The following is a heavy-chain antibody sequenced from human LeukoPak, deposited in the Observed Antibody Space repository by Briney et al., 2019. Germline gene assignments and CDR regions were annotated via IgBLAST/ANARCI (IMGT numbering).Heavy chain of an antibody. J-gene: IGHJ4*02. CDR2: ISYDGSNK. CDR3: ARDPASWTYYDSSGYYDY. Sequence: GGSLRLSCAASGFTFSSYAMHWVRQAPGKGLEWVAVISYDGSNKNYADSVKGRFTISRDNSEKMLYLQLTSLRAEDAAIYYCARDPASWTYYDSSGYYDYWGQGTLVTVSS. CDR1: GFTFSSYA. V-gene: IGHV3-30*03. D-gene: IGHD3-22*01.